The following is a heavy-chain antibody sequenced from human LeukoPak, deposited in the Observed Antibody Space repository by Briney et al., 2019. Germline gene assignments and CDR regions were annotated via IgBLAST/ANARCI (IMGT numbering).Heavy chain of an antibody. J-gene: IGHJ4*02. V-gene: IGHV3-33*01. CDR1: GFTFSSYG. CDR2: IWYDGSNK. CDR3: ARGGFYYDFWSGYLGY. Sequence: GGSLRLSCAASGFTFSSYGMHWVRQAPGKGLEWVAVIWYDGSNKYYADSVKGRFTISRDNSKNTLYLQMNSLRAEDTAVYYCARGGFYYDFWSGYLGYWGQGTLVTVSS. D-gene: IGHD3-3*01.